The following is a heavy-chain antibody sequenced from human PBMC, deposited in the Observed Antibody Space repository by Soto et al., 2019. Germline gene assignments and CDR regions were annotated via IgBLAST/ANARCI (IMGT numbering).Heavy chain of an antibody. D-gene: IGHD3-22*01. CDR3: ARDVTSSTYYYLSPGGFDP. V-gene: IGHV3-33*01. CDR2: IWYDGSNK. Sequence: GGSLRLSCAASGFTFSSYGMHWVRQAPGKGLEWVAVIWYDGSNKYYADSVKGRFTISRDNSKNTLYLQMNSLRAEDTAVYYCARDVTSSTYYYLSPGGFDPWGQGTLVTVS. CDR1: GFTFSSYG. J-gene: IGHJ5*02.